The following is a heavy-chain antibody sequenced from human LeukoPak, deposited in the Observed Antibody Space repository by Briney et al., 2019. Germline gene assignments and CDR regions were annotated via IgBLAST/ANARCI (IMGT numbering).Heavy chain of an antibody. J-gene: IGHJ4*02. CDR3: AREGREFGPHKLAGFGY. V-gene: IGHV1-2*02. CDR2: INPNSGAT. CDR1: GYTFTGYY. D-gene: IGHD3-10*01. Sequence: ASVKVSFKTSGYTFTGYYMHWVRQAPGQGPEWMGWINPNSGATNYVQEFQGRVTMTRDTSITTAYMELSGLRSDDTAVYYCAREGREFGPHKLAGFGYWGQGTLVTVSS.